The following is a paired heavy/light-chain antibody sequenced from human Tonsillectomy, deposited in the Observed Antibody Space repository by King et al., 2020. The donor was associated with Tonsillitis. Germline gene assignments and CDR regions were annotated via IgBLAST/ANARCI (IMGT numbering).Heavy chain of an antibody. CDR2: IKLNSGGT. CDR3: ARDSCGGDCYSGGFDI. CDR1: AYYGYNFNAYH. D-gene: IGHD2-21*01. Sequence: QVQLVQSGAEVKKPGASVKVSCKASAYYGYNFNAYHLHWVRQAPGQGLEWMGWIKLNSGGTNYAQKFQGRVTMTRDSSISTAYMEVTRLISDDTAVYYCARDSCGGDCYSGGFDIWGQGTTVTVSA. J-gene: IGHJ3*02. V-gene: IGHV1-2*02.
Light chain of an antibody. CDR3: QSTDNSGTYVV. CDR2: KDS. J-gene: IGLJ2*01. Sequence: SYELTQPPSVSVSPGQTARITCSGDALPKQYAYWYQQKPGQAPVVVIYKDSERPSGIPERFSGSSSGTTVTLTISGVQAEDEADYYCQSTDNSGTYVVFGGGTKLTV. CDR1: ALPKQY. V-gene: IGLV3-25*02.